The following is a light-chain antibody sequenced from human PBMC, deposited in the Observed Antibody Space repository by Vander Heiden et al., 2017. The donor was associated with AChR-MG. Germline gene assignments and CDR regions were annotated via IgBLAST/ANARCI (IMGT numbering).Light chain of an antibody. CDR2: AAS. CDR1: QGISSW. Sequence: DIQMTKSPSSVSASIGDRVTITCRASQGISSWLAWYQQKPGKAPKLLISAASTLHTGAPSRFSGSGSGTDFTLTISSLQPDDFATYYCQQTGSFPLTFGQGTKVEIK. V-gene: IGKV1D-12*01. J-gene: IGKJ1*01. CDR3: QQTGSFPLT.